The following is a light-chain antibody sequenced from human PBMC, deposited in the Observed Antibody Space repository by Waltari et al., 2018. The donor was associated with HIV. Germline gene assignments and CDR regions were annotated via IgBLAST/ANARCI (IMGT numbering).Light chain of an antibody. CDR3: SSYTSKNFLT. J-gene: IGLJ2*01. V-gene: IGLV2-14*01. Sequence: QSALTQPASVSGSPGQSITIPCTGNTGDITDTQYVSWYQQHPGKAPKLIIFEVDYRPAGVSDRFSASKSGNSASLTISDLQAEDEADYFCSSYTSKNFLTFGGGTKLTVL. CDR1: TGDITDTQY. CDR2: EVD.